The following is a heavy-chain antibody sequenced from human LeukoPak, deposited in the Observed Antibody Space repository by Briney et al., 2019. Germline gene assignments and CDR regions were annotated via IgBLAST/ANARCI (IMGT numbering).Heavy chain of an antibody. Sequence: SETLSLTCSVSGGSISSYYWSWIRQPPGKGLEWIAYIHYSGSTNYNPSLESRLTISVDTSKNQFSLKLTSVTAADTAVYYCARHEPYRVPVAGTYYSYPMDVWGQGTTVTVSS. D-gene: IGHD6-19*01. CDR3: ARHEPYRVPVAGTYYSYPMDV. J-gene: IGHJ6*02. CDR1: GGSISSYY. V-gene: IGHV4-59*08. CDR2: IHYSGST.